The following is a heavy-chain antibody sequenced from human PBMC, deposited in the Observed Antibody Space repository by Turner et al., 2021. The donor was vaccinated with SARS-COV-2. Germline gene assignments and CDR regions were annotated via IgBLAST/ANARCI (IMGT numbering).Heavy chain of an antibody. J-gene: IGHJ4*02. V-gene: IGHV4-39*01. Sequence: QLLLQELGPGLVTPSETLSITCSVSDVSISSSTYYLGGIRQPPGKWLEWIGSTYYNWNTYYNPSHKSRVSMSIDTSNNQFSLKLTSLTAADTALYYCATCDFCRGYAFDYLGQVTLVPVSS. D-gene: IGHD3-3*01. CDR1: DVSISSSTYY. CDR2: TYYNWNT. CDR3: ATCDFCRGYAFDY.